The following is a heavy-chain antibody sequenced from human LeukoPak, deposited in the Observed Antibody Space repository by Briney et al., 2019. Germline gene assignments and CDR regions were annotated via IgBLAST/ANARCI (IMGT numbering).Heavy chain of an antibody. V-gene: IGHV4-39*01. CDR3: ARAPVNRAYAFDY. Sequence: PSETLSLTCSVSGFSIATNTINYYWGWIRQPPGKGLEWIGTVSSSGSPFYTPSLTGRGYISLDTSTNQISLQLTSVTATDTATYFCARAPVNRAYAFDYWGQGSLATVSS. CDR1: GFSIATNTINYY. CDR2: VSSSGSP. D-gene: IGHD3-16*01. J-gene: IGHJ4*02.